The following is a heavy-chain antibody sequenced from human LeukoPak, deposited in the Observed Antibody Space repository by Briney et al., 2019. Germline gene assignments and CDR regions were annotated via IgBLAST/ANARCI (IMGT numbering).Heavy chain of an antibody. V-gene: IGHV1-2*02. J-gene: IGHJ5*02. CDR1: GYTFTGYY. Sequence: GASVKVSCKASGYTFTGYYMHWVRQAPGQGLEWMGWINPNSGGTNYAQKFQGRVTMTRDTSISTAYMELSRLRSDDTAVYYCARDSDILTVGWFDPWGQGTLVTVSS. D-gene: IGHD3-9*01. CDR3: ARDSDILTVGWFDP. CDR2: INPNSGGT.